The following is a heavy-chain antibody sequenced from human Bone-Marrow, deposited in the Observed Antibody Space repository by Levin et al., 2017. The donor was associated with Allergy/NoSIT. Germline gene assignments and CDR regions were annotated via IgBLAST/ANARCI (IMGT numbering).Heavy chain of an antibody. Sequence: SGPTLVKPTQTLTLTCTFSGFSLTANRVGVGWIRQPPGKALEWLALIYWDDDKRYSPSLKRRLTITKDTSDNQVVLTMTNMDPVDTATYFCAHSPGAGYDYSRFYFDYWGQGALVTVSS. CDR1: GFSLTANRVG. D-gene: IGHD5-12*01. CDR2: IYWDDDK. J-gene: IGHJ4*02. V-gene: IGHV2-5*02. CDR3: AHSPGAGYDYSRFYFDY.